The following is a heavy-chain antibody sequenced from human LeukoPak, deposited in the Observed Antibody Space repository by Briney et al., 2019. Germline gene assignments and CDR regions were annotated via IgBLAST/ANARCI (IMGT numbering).Heavy chain of an antibody. CDR2: INPSGGST. J-gene: IGHJ4*02. Sequence: GASVKLSCKSSGYTFTSYYMHWVRQAPGQGLEWMGIINPSGGSTSYAQKFQGRVTMTRDTSTSTVYMELSSLRSDDTAVYYCATYYLDTSARDWGQGTLVTVSS. CDR3: ATYYLDTSARD. CDR1: GYTFTSYY. V-gene: IGHV1-46*01. D-gene: IGHD3-22*01.